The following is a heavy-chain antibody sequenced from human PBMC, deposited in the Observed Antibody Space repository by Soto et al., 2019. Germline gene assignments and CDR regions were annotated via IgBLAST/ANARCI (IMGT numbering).Heavy chain of an antibody. CDR3: ARAAAAAGLPYYYYYGMDV. Sequence: QVQLVESGGGVVQPGRSLRLSCAASGFTFSSYAMHWVRQAPGKGLEWVAVISYDGSNKYYADSVKGRFTISRDNSKNTLYLQMNSLRAEDTAVYYCARAAAAAGLPYYYYYGMDVWGQGTTVTVSS. V-gene: IGHV3-30-3*01. CDR1: GFTFSSYA. D-gene: IGHD6-13*01. CDR2: ISYDGSNK. J-gene: IGHJ6*02.